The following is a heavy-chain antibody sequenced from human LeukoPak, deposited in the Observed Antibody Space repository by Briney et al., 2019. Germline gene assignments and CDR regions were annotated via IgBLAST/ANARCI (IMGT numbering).Heavy chain of an antibody. V-gene: IGHV4-59*01. CDR1: SGSISSYY. D-gene: IGHD2-2*01. J-gene: IGHJ5*02. Sequence: SETLSLTCTVSSGSISSYYWSWIRQSPGKGLEWIGYIYYSGTTDYNPSLKNRVTISVDTSKNQFSLKLGSVTAADTAVYYCARHLGYCSSTSCYPWFDPWGQGTLVTVSS. CDR2: IYYSGTT. CDR3: ARHLGYCSSTSCYPWFDP.